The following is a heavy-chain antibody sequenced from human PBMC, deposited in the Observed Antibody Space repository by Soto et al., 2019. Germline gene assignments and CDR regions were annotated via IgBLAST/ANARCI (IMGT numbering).Heavy chain of an antibody. J-gene: IGHJ4*02. D-gene: IGHD3-10*01. CDR2: LSGGDDST. Sequence: EVQLLESGGGLVQPGGSLRLSCAASGFTFSHFAMSWVRQAPGKGLEWVSTLSGGDDSTYYADSVKDRFTISRDNSKNTLYLQLNSLRAEDTDVYYCATKYHYGSGTYLYYFDYWGQGTLVTVSS. CDR3: ATKYHYGSGTYLYYFDY. V-gene: IGHV3-23*01. CDR1: GFTFSHFA.